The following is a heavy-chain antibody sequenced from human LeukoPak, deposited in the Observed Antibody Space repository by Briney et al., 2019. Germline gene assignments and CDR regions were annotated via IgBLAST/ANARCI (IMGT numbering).Heavy chain of an antibody. J-gene: IGHJ4*02. Sequence: SGTLSLTCAVSGGSISSSNWWSWVRQPPGKGLEWIGEIYHSGSTNYNPSLKSRVTISVDTSKNQFSLKLSSVTAADTAVYYCGRAPYGPLDHWGQGILVTVSS. CDR1: GGSISSSNW. CDR3: GRAPYGPLDH. V-gene: IGHV4-4*02. CDR2: IYHSGST. D-gene: IGHD3-10*01.